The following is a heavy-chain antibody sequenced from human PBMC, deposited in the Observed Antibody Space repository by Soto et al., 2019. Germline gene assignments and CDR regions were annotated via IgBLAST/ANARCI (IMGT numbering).Heavy chain of an antibody. CDR3: AQSETGYYPCYFDY. Sequence: EVQLLESGGGLVQPGGSLRLSCAASGFTFSSYAMSWVRQAPGKGLEWVSAISGSGGSTYYADSVKGRCTISRDNSKNTLYLHMNSLRAEDTAVYYCAQSETGYYPCYFDYWGQGTLVTVSS. D-gene: IGHD3-9*01. V-gene: IGHV3-23*01. CDR2: ISGSGGST. CDR1: GFTFSSYA. J-gene: IGHJ4*02.